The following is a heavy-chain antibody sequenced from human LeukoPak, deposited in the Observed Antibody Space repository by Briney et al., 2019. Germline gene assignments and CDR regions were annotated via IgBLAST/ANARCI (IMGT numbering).Heavy chain of an antibody. CDR2: INPNSGGT. CDR3: ARGYCSSTSCRSSNHDY. V-gene: IGHV1-2*02. D-gene: IGHD2-2*01. Sequence: ASVNVSCKASVYTFTVYYMHWVRQAPGQGLEWMGWINPNSGGTNYAQKFQGRVTMTRDTSISTAYMELSRLRSDDTAVYYCARGYCSSTSCRSSNHDYWGQGTLVTVSS. J-gene: IGHJ4*02. CDR1: VYTFTVYY.